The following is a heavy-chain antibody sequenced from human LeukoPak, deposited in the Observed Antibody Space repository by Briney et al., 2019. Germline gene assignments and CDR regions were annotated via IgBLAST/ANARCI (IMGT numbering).Heavy chain of an antibody. V-gene: IGHV3-9*03. Sequence: LPGRSLRLSCAASGFTFDDYAMHWVRQAPGKGLEWVSGISWNSGSRVYVDSVKGRFTISRDNAKDSPYLQMDSLRPEDMALYYCAKDVSLGFCSGGSCSAHFDSWGQGTLVTVSS. CDR3: AKDVSLGFCSGGSCSAHFDS. CDR2: ISWNSGSR. D-gene: IGHD2-15*01. J-gene: IGHJ4*02. CDR1: GFTFDDYA.